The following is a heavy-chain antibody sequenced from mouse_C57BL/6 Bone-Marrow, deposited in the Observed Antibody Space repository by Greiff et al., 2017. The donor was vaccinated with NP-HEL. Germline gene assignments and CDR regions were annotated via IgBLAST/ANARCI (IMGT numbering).Heavy chain of an antibody. CDR2: IYPGSGST. V-gene: IGHV1-55*01. J-gene: IGHJ1*03. D-gene: IGHD1-1*01. CDR3: ARSLITTVVAHWYFDV. Sequence: VQLQQSGAELVKPGASVKMSCKASGYTFTSYWITWVKQRPGQGLEWIGDIYPGSGSTNYNEKFKSKATLTVDTSSSTAYMQLSSLTSEDSAVYYCARSLITTVVAHWYFDVWGTGTTVTVSS. CDR1: GYTFTSYW.